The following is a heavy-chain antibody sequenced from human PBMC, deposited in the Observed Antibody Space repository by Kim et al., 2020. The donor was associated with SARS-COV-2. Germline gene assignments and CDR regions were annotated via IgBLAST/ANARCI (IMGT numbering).Heavy chain of an antibody. CDR2: ISEYNGNT. Sequence: ASVKVSCKASGYTFTSYGISWVRQAPGQGLEGMGWISEYNGNTNYAQKLQGRVTMTTDTSTSTAYMELRSLRSDDTAVYYCATDRYYYGSGSPYWGQGTLVTVSS. V-gene: IGHV1-18*01. CDR1: GYTFTSYG. D-gene: IGHD3-10*01. CDR3: ATDRYYYGSGSPY. J-gene: IGHJ4*02.